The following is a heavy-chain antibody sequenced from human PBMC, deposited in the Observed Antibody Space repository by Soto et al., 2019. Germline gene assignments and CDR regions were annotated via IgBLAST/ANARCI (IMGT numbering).Heavy chain of an antibody. CDR1: GYTFTSYG. CDR2: ISAYNGNT. Sequence: QVQLVRSGAEVKKPGASVKVSCKASGYTFTSYGISWVRQAPGQGLEWMGWISAYNGNTNYAQKLQGRVTMTTDTSTSTAYRDLRSLRSDDTAVYSCERDWAAAGPFDYWGQVTLATVSS. D-gene: IGHD6-13*01. V-gene: IGHV1-18*01. J-gene: IGHJ4*02. CDR3: ERDWAAAGPFDY.